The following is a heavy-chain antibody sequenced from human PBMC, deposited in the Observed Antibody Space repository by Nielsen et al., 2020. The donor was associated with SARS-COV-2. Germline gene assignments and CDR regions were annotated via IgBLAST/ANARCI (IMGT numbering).Heavy chain of an antibody. J-gene: IGHJ5*02. V-gene: IGHV3-48*03. D-gene: IGHD2-15*01. Sequence: GGSLRLSCAASGFTFSSYEMNWVRQAPGKGLEWVSYISSSGSTIYYADSVKGRFTISRDNAKNSLYLQMNSLRAEDTAVYYCARDGGYCSGGSCYWWFDPWGQGTLVTVSS. CDR2: ISSSGSTI. CDR1: GFTFSSYE. CDR3: ARDGGYCSGGSCYWWFDP.